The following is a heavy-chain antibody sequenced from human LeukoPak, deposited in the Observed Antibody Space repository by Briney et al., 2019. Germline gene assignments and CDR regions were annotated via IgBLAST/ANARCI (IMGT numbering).Heavy chain of an antibody. J-gene: IGHJ5*02. CDR3: ARDHSYCSSTSCYDNWFDP. D-gene: IGHD2-2*01. Sequence: PSETLSLTCTVSGGSISSYYWSWIRQPAGKGLEWIGRIYTSGSTNYNPSLKSRVTMSADTSKNQFSLKLSSVTAADTAVYYCARDHSYCSSTSCYDNWFDPWGQGTLVTVSS. CDR2: IYTSGST. V-gene: IGHV4-4*07. CDR1: GGSISSYY.